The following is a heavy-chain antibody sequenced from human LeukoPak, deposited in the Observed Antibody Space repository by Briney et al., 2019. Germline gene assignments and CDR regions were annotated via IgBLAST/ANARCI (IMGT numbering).Heavy chain of an antibody. D-gene: IGHD1-26*01. V-gene: IGHV4-34*01. CDR2: INHSGST. CDR1: GGSFSGYY. Sequence: PSETLSLTCAVYGGSFSGYYWSWIRQPPGKGLDWIGEINHSGSTNYNPSLKSRVTISVDTSKNQFSLKLSSVTAADTAVYYCARWEWELLRNWFDPWGQGTLVTVSS. J-gene: IGHJ5*02. CDR3: ARWEWELLRNWFDP.